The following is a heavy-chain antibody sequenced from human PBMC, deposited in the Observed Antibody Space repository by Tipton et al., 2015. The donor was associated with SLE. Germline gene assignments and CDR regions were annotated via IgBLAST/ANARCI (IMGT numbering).Heavy chain of an antibody. CDR3: ARGGGCSSTSCYRGNQRYYYYYMDV. Sequence: TLSLTCTVSGGSISSTGYYWGWIRQPPGKGLEWIGNVYYSGSTFYNPSLKSRVTISVDTSENQFSLQLSSVTAADTAVYYCARGGGCSSTSCYRGNQRYYYYYMDVWGKGTTVTVSS. CDR1: GGSISSTGYY. J-gene: IGHJ6*03. D-gene: IGHD2-2*01. V-gene: IGHV4-39*07. CDR2: VYYSGST.